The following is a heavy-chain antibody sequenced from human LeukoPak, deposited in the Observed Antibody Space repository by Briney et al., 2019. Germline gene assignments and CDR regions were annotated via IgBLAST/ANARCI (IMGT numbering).Heavy chain of an antibody. J-gene: IGHJ6*04. CDR1: GLKFDDYG. CDR2: INWNGGNT. V-gene: IGHV3-20*04. CDR3: AELGITMIGGV. D-gene: IGHD3-10*02. Sequence: GGSLRLSCAASGLKFDDYGMRWVRQAPGKGLEWVSGINWNGGNTGYVDSVKGRFTISRDNSKNTLYLQMNSLRAEDTAVYYCAELGITMIGGVWGKGTTVTISS.